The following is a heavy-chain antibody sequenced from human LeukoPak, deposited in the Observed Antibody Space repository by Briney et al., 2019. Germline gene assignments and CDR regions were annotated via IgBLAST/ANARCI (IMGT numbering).Heavy chain of an antibody. Sequence: SVKVSCKASGGTFSSQAISWVRHAPGQGLERMGGIIPIFGTANYAQKFQGRVTITADESTTTAYMELSSLRSEDTAVYYCAKAPYCGGDCWRLFDYWGQGTLVTVSS. D-gene: IGHD2-21*02. CDR3: AKAPYCGGDCWRLFDY. CDR1: GGTFSSQA. J-gene: IGHJ4*02. CDR2: IIPIFGTA. V-gene: IGHV1-69*13.